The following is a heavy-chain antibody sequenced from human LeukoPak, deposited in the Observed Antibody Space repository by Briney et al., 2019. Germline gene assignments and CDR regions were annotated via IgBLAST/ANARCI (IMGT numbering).Heavy chain of an antibody. J-gene: IGHJ6*02. CDR2: INPNSGGT. D-gene: IGHD6-19*01. CDR1: GYTFTGYY. Sequence: ASVKVSCKASGYTFTGYYMHWVRQAPGQGLEWMGWINPNSGGTNYAQKFQGWVTMTRDTSISTAYMELSRLRSDDTAVYYCARDKKVREQWLAYGMDVWGQGTLVTVSS. CDR3: ARDKKVREQWLAYGMDV. V-gene: IGHV1-2*04.